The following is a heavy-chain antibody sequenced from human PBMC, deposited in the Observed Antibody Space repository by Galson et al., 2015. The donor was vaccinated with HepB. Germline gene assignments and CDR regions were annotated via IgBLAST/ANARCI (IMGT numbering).Heavy chain of an antibody. D-gene: IGHD3-9*01. J-gene: IGHJ3*02. Sequence: LSLTCTVSGGSISSGDYYWSWIRQPPGKGLEWIGYIYYSGTTYYNPSLKSRVTILVDTSKNQFSLRLSSVTAADTAVYYCVSYPVLRSFDWFSGARVWDVFDIWGQGTTVTVSS. CDR2: IYYSGTT. CDR3: VSYPVLRSFDWFSGARVWDVFDI. V-gene: IGHV4-30-4*01. CDR1: GGSISSGDYY.